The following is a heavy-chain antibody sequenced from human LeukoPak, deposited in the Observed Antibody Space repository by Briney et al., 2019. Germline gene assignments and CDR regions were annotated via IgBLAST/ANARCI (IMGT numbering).Heavy chain of an antibody. CDR1: GFTFRNYG. D-gene: IGHD3-10*01. J-gene: IGHJ4*02. Sequence: GGSLRLSCGASGFTFRNYGIHWVRQAPGKGLEWVSYSSASSSAKYYADSVKGRFTISRDNAKTSVYLQMNSLRAEDTAVYYCARGLDGESFSFHYWGQGTLVTVSS. V-gene: IGHV3-48*01. CDR3: ARGLDGESFSFHY. CDR2: SSASSSAK.